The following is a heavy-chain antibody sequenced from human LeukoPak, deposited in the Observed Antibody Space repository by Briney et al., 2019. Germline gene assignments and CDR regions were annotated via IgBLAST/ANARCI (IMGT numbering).Heavy chain of an antibody. D-gene: IGHD3-16*02. J-gene: IGHJ4*02. V-gene: IGHV7-4-1*02. CDR2: IHPSTGNP. CDR3: ARAFQSLGGLSLPDY. Sequence: ASVKVSCKASGYTFTNYAMNWVRQAPGQGLEWMGWIHPSTGNPTYAQGFTGRFVFSLDTSVSTTYLQISSLKAEDTAVYSCARAFQSLGGLSLPDYWGQGTVVTVSS. CDR1: GYTFTNYA.